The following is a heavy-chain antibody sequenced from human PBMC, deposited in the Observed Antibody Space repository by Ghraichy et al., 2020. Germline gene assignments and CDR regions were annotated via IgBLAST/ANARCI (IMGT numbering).Heavy chain of an antibody. J-gene: IGHJ4*02. CDR3: ARGWGQDIVVVPAAPHFDY. V-gene: IGHV4-34*01. CDR2: INHSGST. Sequence: SETLSLTCAVYGGSFSGYYWSWIRQPPGKGLEWIGEINHSGSTNYNPSLKSRVTISVDTSKNQFSLKLSSVTAADTAVYYCARGWGQDIVVVPAAPHFDYWGQGTLVTVSS. CDR1: GGSFSGYY. D-gene: IGHD2-2*01.